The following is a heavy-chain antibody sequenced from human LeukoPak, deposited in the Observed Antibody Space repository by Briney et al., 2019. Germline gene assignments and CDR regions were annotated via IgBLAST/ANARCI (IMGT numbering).Heavy chain of an antibody. D-gene: IGHD6-13*01. V-gene: IGHV3-53*01. J-gene: IGHJ6*02. CDR3: ATYSSSWYVSLWDYYYYGMDV. CDR2: IHSDGMT. Sequence: PGGSLRLSCAASGFNVSGNYMTWVRQAPGKGLEWVSIIHSDGMTYYADSVKGRFTISRDNSKNTLYLQMNSLRAEDTAVYYCATYSSSWYVSLWDYYYYGMDVWGQGTTVTVSS. CDR1: GFNVSGNY.